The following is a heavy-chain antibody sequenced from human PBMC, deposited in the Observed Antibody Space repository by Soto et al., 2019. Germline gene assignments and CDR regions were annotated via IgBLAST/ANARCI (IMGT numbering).Heavy chain of an antibody. D-gene: IGHD3-16*01. Sequence: QVQLQESGPGLVKPSQTLSLTCTVSGGSISSGGYYWSWIRQHPGKGLEWIGYIYYSGSTYYNPSLKIRVTXXVXTXXNQFSLKLSSVTAADTAVYYCARERVMMPLGWFDPWGQGTLVTVSS. V-gene: IGHV4-31*03. CDR3: ARERVMMPLGWFDP. CDR1: GGSISSGGYY. CDR2: IYYSGST. J-gene: IGHJ5*02.